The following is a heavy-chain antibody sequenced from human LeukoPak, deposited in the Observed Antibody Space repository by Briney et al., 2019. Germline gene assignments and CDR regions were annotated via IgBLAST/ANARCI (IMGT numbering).Heavy chain of an antibody. Sequence: GGSLRLSCAASGFTFSDYYMSWIRQAPGKGLEWVSYISSSGSTIYYAGSVKGRFTISRDNAKNSLYLQMNSLRAEDTAVYYCARDGRGITPTYYFDYWGQGTLVTVSS. CDR3: ARDGRGITPTYYFDY. CDR2: ISSSGSTI. V-gene: IGHV3-11*04. D-gene: IGHD3-10*01. J-gene: IGHJ4*02. CDR1: GFTFSDYY.